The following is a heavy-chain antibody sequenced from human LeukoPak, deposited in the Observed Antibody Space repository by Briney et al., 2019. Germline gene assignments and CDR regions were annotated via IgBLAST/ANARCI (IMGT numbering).Heavy chain of an antibody. CDR1: GFTFSSYG. V-gene: IGHV3-33*01. D-gene: IGHD1-26*01. CDR2: IWYDGSNK. CDR3: ARAGFSGSYSDFDY. Sequence: GGSLRLSCAASGFTFSSYGMHWVRQAPGKGLEWVAVIWYDGSNKYYADSVKGRFTISRDNSKNTLYLQMNSLRAEDTAVYYCARAGFSGSYSDFDYWGQGTLVTVSS. J-gene: IGHJ4*02.